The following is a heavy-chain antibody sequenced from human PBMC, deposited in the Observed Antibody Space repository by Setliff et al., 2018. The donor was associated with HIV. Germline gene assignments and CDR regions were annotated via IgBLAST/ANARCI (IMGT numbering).Heavy chain of an antibody. CDR2: ISGHNGYT. CDR1: GYTFNDYG. Sequence: ASVKVSCKASGYTFNDYGICWVRRAPGHGLEWMGWISGHNGYTNYAQKVQDRVTMTTDTSKSTAYMELRGLRSDDTAVYYCARDRSSTGDYNEEHLFEYWGQGTLVTVSS. D-gene: IGHD3-22*01. CDR3: ARDRSSTGDYNEEHLFEY. J-gene: IGHJ4*02. V-gene: IGHV1-18*01.